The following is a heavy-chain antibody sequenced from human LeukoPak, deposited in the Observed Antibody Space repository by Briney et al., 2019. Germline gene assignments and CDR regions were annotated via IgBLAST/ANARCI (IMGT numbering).Heavy chain of an antibody. D-gene: IGHD4-11*01. J-gene: IGHJ4*02. V-gene: IGHV3-33*08. CDR3: ARDPGTVTTLFDY. CDR2: IWHDGSNN. Sequence: GGSLRLSCAASGFAFSNHWMSWVRQAPGKGLEWVAVIWHDGSNNYEDSVKGRFTISKDNSKNTLYLQMNSLRAEDSAVYYCARDPGTVTTLFDYWGQGTLVTVSS. CDR1: GFAFSNHW.